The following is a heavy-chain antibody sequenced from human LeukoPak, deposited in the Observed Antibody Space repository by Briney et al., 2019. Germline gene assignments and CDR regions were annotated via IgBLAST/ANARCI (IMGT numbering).Heavy chain of an antibody. J-gene: IGHJ4*02. CDR2: IQSDDRNK. CDR1: RFTLRTDG. V-gene: IGHV3-30*02. D-gene: IGHD7-27*01. CDR3: TRDANWALDY. Sequence: PGGSLRLSCAASRFTLRTDGMHSVRQAPGKGRGGWACIQSDDRNKNYADSVKGRFTISRDISNNTWYLHMNGLTSEDTAMYYCTRDANWALDYGGQGTPVSVSS.